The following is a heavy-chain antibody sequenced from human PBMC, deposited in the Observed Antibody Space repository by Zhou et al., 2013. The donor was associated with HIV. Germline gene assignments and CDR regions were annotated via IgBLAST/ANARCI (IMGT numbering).Heavy chain of an antibody. CDR1: GYTFTGYY. Sequence: VQLVQSGTEVKEPGASVKVSCKASGYTFTGYYMHWVRQAPGQGLEWMGWINPNSGDTNYAQNFQGRVTMTRDTSISTAYMELSRLRSDDTAVYYCARDDSSGWPEGFDYWGQGTLVTVSS. D-gene: IGHD6-19*01. V-gene: IGHV1-2*02. CDR2: INPNSGDT. CDR3: ARDDSSGWPEGFDY. J-gene: IGHJ4*02.